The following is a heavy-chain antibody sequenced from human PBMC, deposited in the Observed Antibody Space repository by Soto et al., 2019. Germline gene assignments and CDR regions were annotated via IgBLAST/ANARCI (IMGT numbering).Heavy chain of an antibody. Sequence: QVQLVQSGAEVKKPGASVKVSCKASGYTFTTYGVSWVRQAPGQGLEWMGWISPYNGNTTYAQNFQGRVTMTTDTNTTQKQEAGERHPTTQHTAATEGRGGGGGVMYNHGHIYGGEGGGGVFYNHPPDP. J-gene: IGHJ5*02. V-gene: IGHV1-18*01. D-gene: IGHD3-16*01. CDR2: ISPYNGNT. CDR1: GYTFTTYG. CDR3: GRGGGGGVMYNHGHIYGGEGGGGVFYNHPPDP.